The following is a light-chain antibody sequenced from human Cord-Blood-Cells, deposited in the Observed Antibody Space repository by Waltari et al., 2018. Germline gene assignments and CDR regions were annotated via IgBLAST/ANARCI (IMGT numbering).Light chain of an antibody. CDR2: QAS. CDR1: QIISSW. Sequence: DIQMTQSPSTLSASVGDRVTITCRASQIISSWLAWYQQKPGKAPKLLFYQASSLESGVPSRFSGRGAGTEFTLTISSLQPDDFATYYCQQYNSYSWTFGQGTKVEIK. CDR3: QQYNSYSWT. V-gene: IGKV1-5*03. J-gene: IGKJ1*01.